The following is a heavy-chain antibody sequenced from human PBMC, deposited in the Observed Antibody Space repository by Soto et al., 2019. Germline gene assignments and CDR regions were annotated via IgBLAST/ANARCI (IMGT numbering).Heavy chain of an antibody. CDR3: ARDVGSGWYGQFDY. V-gene: IGHV4-59*01. Sequence: SETLSLTCTVSGGSISSYYWSWIRQPPGKGLEWIGYIYYSGSTNYNPSLKSRVTISVDTSKNQFSLKLSSVTAADTAVYYCARDVGSGWYGQFDYWGQGTLVTVSS. D-gene: IGHD6-19*01. CDR2: IYYSGST. J-gene: IGHJ4*02. CDR1: GGSISSYY.